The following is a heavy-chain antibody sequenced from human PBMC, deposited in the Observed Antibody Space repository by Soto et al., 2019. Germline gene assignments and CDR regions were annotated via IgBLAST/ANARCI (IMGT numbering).Heavy chain of an antibody. J-gene: IGHJ3*02. CDR2: ISYDGSNK. CDR1: GFTFSSYG. Sequence: GGSLRLSCAASGFTFSSYGMHWVRQAPGKGLEWVAVISYDGSNKNYVESVKGRFTISRDNSKNTLYLQMNSLRGEDTAVYYCAKLRSSSWTQYAFDIWGHGTMVTVS. V-gene: IGHV3-30*18. D-gene: IGHD6-13*01. CDR3: AKLRSSSWTQYAFDI.